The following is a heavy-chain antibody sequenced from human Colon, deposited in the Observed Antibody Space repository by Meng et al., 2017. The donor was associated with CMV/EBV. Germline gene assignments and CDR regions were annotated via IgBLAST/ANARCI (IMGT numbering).Heavy chain of an antibody. CDR3: AREESSGWYVVDY. CDR1: GYTFTGYY. D-gene: IGHD6-19*01. J-gene: IGHJ4*02. V-gene: IGHV1-2*02. Sequence: ASVKVSCKASGYTFTGYYMHWVRQAPGQGLEWMGWINPNSGGTNYAQKFQGRVTMTMDTSISTAYMELSRLRSDDTAVYYCAREESSGWYVVDYWGQGTLVTVSS. CDR2: INPNSGGT.